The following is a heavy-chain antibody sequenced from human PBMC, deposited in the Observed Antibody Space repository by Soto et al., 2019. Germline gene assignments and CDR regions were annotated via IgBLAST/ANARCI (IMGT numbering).Heavy chain of an antibody. Sequence: GGSLRLSCAASGFTFSSYWMSWVRQAPGKGLEWVANIKQDGSEKYYVDSVKGRFTISRDNAKNSLYLQMNSLRAEDTAVYYCARDPDYYDILTGYYSYYYMDVWGKGTTVTVSS. CDR3: ARDPDYYDILTGYYSYYYMDV. CDR2: IKQDGSEK. CDR1: GFTFSSYW. D-gene: IGHD3-9*01. V-gene: IGHV3-7*01. J-gene: IGHJ6*03.